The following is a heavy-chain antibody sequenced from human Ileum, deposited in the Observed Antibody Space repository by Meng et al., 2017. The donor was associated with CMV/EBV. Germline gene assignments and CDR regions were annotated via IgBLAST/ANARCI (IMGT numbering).Heavy chain of an antibody. CDR3: ARGNPPLVGFDV. V-gene: IGHV1-3*01. CDR1: GYTFTSFT. CDR2: IKPANGDR. D-gene: IGHD3-10*01. Sequence: CRASGYTFTSFTLHWVRQAPGQSLEWLGWIKPANGDRKYSEKVQGRFTITKDTFANIAYMELSSLTSEDTAVYYCARGNPPLVGFDVWGQGTVVTVSS. J-gene: IGHJ3*01.